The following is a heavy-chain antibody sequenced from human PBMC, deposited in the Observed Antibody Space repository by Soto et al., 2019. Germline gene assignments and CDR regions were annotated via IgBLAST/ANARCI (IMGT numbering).Heavy chain of an antibody. Sequence: PSETLSLTCTVSGGTIGSYYWSWIRQPPGKGLEWIGYIYYSGSTNYNPSLKSRVTISVDTSKNQFSLKLSSVTAADTAVYYCARGYCNGGSCYSRFFDYWGQGTLVTVSS. CDR3: ARGYCNGGSCYSRFFDY. CDR1: GGTIGSYY. V-gene: IGHV4-59*01. J-gene: IGHJ4*02. CDR2: IYYSGST. D-gene: IGHD2-15*01.